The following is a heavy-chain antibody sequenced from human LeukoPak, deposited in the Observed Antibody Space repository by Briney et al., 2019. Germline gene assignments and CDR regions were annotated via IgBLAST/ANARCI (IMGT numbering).Heavy chain of an antibody. Sequence: GGSLRLSCAASGFTFSSYSMNWVRQAPGKGLEWVSSISSSSSYIYYADSVKGRFTISRDNAKNSLYLQMNSLRAEDTAVYYCARDGDYYDSSGYYFDYWGQGTLVTVSS. CDR2: ISSSSSYI. V-gene: IGHV3-21*01. J-gene: IGHJ4*02. CDR1: GFTFSSYS. CDR3: ARDGDYYDSSGYYFDY. D-gene: IGHD3-22*01.